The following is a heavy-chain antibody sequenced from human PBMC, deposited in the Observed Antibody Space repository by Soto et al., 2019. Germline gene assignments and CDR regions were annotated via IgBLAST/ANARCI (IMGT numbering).Heavy chain of an antibody. CDR3: ANHKWWELLLFY. Sequence: PGGSLRLSCAASGFTFSSYAMSWVRQAPGKGLEWVSAISGSGGSTYYADSVKGRFTISRDNSKNTLYLQMNSLRAEDTAVYYCANHKWWELLLFYWGQGTLVTVSS. CDR1: GFTFSSYA. D-gene: IGHD1-26*01. V-gene: IGHV3-23*01. CDR2: ISGSGGST. J-gene: IGHJ4*02.